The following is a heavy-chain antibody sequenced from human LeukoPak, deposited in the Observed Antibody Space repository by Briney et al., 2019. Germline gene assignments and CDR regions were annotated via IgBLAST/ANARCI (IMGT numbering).Heavy chain of an antibody. Sequence: ESGPALVKPTQTLTLTCTFSGFSLSTSGMCVSWIRQPPRKALEWLALIDWDDDKYYSTSLKTRLTISKDTSKNQVVLTMTNMDPVDTATYYCARSLNDYGDFDYWGQGTLVTVSS. CDR1: GFSLSTSGMC. D-gene: IGHD4-17*01. J-gene: IGHJ4*02. V-gene: IGHV2-70*01. CDR3: ARSLNDYGDFDY. CDR2: IDWDDDK.